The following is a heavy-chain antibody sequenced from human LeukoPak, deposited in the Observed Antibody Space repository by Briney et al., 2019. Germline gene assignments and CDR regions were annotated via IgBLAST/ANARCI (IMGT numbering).Heavy chain of an antibody. Sequence: PSETLSLTCTVSGGSISSSSYYWGWIRQPPGKGLEWIGSIYYSGSTYYNPSLKSRVTISVDTSKNQFSLKLSSVTAADTAVYYCARDRSYGHFDYWGQGTLVTVSS. CDR1: GGSISSSSYY. V-gene: IGHV4-39*07. CDR3: ARDRSYGHFDY. J-gene: IGHJ4*02. D-gene: IGHD4-17*01. CDR2: IYYSGST.